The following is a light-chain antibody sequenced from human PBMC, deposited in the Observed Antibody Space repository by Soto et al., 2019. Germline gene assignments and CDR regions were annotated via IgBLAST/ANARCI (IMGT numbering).Light chain of an antibody. CDR2: LGF. CDR1: QRLLHSNGNYF. V-gene: IGKV2-28*01. CDR3: MQALQTPYT. Sequence: VMTQSPPSLTVTPGEPASISCRSSQRLLHSNGNYFLDWYLQKPGQSAQLLIYLGFNRASGVPDRVSGSGAGTDFTLKISRVEAEDVGVYYCMQALQTPYTFAQGTRLEI. J-gene: IGKJ2*01.